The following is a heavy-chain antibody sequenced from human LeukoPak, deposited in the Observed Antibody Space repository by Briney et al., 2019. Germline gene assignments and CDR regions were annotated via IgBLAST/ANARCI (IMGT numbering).Heavy chain of an antibody. CDR1: GFTFSDYY. V-gene: IGHV3-11*01. J-gene: IGHJ4*02. D-gene: IGHD3-10*01. Sequence: GGSLRLSCAASGFTFSDYYMSWIRQAPGKGLEWVSYISSSGSTIYYADSVKGRFTISRDNAKNSLYLQMNSLRAEDTAVYYCAREVSTRITRVRGVFDYWGQGTLVTVSS. CDR2: ISSSGSTI. CDR3: AREVSTRITRVRGVFDY.